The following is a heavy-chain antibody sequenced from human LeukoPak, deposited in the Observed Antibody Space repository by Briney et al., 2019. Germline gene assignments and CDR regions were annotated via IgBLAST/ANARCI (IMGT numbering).Heavy chain of an antibody. D-gene: IGHD3-16*01. V-gene: IGHV3-23*01. J-gene: IGHJ4*02. CDR3: AKIPQVATYTVPNFDF. CDR1: GFTFSSYG. CDR2: ISYSGGST. Sequence: GGTLRLSCAASGFTFSSYGMSWVRQAPGEGLEWVSAISYSGGSTSYADSVKGRFTIYRANSKNTLYPQMNSLRAEDTAVYYCAKIPQVATYTVPNFDFWGQGTLVTVSS.